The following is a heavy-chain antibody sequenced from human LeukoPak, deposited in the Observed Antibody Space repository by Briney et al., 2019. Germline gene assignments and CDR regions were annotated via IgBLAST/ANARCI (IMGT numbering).Heavy chain of an antibody. CDR1: GYSISSGYY. D-gene: IGHD6-13*01. Sequence: SETLSLTCTVSGYSISSGYYWGWIRQPPGKGLEWIGSIYHSGSTNYNPSLKSRVTISVDTSKNQFSLKLSSVTAADTAVYYCARPPGIAAAWFDPWGQGTLVTVSS. V-gene: IGHV4-38-2*02. CDR3: ARPPGIAAAWFDP. J-gene: IGHJ5*02. CDR2: IYHSGST.